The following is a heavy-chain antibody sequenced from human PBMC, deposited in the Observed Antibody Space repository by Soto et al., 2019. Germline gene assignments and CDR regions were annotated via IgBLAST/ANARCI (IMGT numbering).Heavy chain of an antibody. CDR3: ARLPPPTYCSGSTCSGY. J-gene: IGHJ4*02. CDR1: GYSFTNYW. Sequence: PGESLKISCKGSGYSFTNYWINWVRQMPGKGLEWMGRIDPDDSYINYSPSFQGHVTISVDKSISTAYLQWSSLQASDTAIYYCARLPPPTYCSGSTCSGYWGQGTLVTVSS. V-gene: IGHV5-10-1*01. D-gene: IGHD2-15*01. CDR2: IDPDDSYI.